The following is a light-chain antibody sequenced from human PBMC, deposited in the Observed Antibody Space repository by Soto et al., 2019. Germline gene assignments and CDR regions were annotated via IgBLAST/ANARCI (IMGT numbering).Light chain of an antibody. V-gene: IGKV3-20*01. CDR1: QSVSSSY. Sequence: EIVLTQSPGTLSLSPGERATLSCRASQSVSSSYLAWYQQKPGQAPRLLIYGASSRATGIPDRFSGGGAGTYFTLTIRRLEPEDFAVYYCQQYGSSPLLTFGGGTKVEIK. J-gene: IGKJ4*01. CDR3: QQYGSSPLLT. CDR2: GAS.